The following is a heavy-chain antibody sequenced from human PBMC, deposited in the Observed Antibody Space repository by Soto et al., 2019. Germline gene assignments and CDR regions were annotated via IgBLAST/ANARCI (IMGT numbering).Heavy chain of an antibody. CDR3: ARGADIVVVPAAKGFDY. V-gene: IGHV3-33*01. J-gene: IGHJ4*02. CDR1: GSTFSSYG. D-gene: IGHD2-2*01. Sequence: GGSLRLSCAASGSTFSSYGMHWVRQAPGKGLEWVAVIWYDGSNKYYADSVKGRFTISRDNSKNTLYLQMNSLRAEDTAVYYCARGADIVVVPAAKGFDYWGQGTLVTVSS. CDR2: IWYDGSNK.